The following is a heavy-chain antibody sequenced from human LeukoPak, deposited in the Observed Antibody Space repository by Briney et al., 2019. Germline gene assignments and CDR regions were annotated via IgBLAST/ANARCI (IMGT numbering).Heavy chain of an antibody. CDR2: ISSSSDTI. J-gene: IGHJ4*02. CDR3: ARTSVQGLHFEF. Sequence: GGSESLSCALSGFTFSTQNMNWARQAPGKGLEWLSYISSSSDTIYYADSVRGRFTISRDNAKNSLYLQMNSLRDDDTAVYYCARTSVQGLHFEFWGQGHVHTVSS. V-gene: IGHV3-48*02. CDR1: GFTFSTQN. D-gene: IGHD3-10*01.